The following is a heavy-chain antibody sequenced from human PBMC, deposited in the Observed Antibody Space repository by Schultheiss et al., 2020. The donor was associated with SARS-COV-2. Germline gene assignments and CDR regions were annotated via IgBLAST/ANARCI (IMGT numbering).Heavy chain of an antibody. Sequence: GESLKISCAASGFTFSSYSMNWVRQAPGKGLEWVAVISYDGSNKYYADSVKGRFTISRDNSKNTLYLQMNSLRAEDTAVYYCARDTTGGALGGMDVWGQGTTVTVSS. CDR1: GFTFSSYS. D-gene: IGHD1-14*01. CDR2: ISYDGSNK. V-gene: IGHV3-30*03. CDR3: ARDTTGGALGGMDV. J-gene: IGHJ6*02.